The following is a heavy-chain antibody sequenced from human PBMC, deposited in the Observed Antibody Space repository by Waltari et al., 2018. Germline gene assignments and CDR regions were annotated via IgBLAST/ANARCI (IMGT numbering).Heavy chain of an antibody. J-gene: IGHJ4*02. V-gene: IGHV4-39*01. CDR1: GRSISSRTCY. CDR3: ARRATYDSSCRHPFDY. Sequence: QLQLQESGPGLVKPSEALSLPCTVSGRSISSRTCYWDWVPQSPGNDLEWIGGLYSSGTTNYNPSLKSRVTMSVDTSKNQFSLGLRSVTAADTAVYYCARRATYDSSCRHPFDYWGQGTLVTVSS. CDR2: LYSSGTT. D-gene: IGHD3-22*01.